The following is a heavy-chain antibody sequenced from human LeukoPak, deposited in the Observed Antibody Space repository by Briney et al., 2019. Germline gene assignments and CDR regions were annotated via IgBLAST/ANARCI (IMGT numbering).Heavy chain of an antibody. D-gene: IGHD4-23*01. V-gene: IGHV4-39*01. J-gene: IGHJ3*02. CDR2: IYYSGST. CDR1: GGSISSSSYY. CDR3: ARHPTTVVTPREANDAFDI. Sequence: PSETLPLTCTVSGGSISSSSYYWGWIRQPPGKGLEWIGSIYYSGSTYYNPSLKSRVTISVDTSKNQFSLKLSSVTAADTAVYYCARHPTTVVTPREANDAFDIWGQGTMVTVSS.